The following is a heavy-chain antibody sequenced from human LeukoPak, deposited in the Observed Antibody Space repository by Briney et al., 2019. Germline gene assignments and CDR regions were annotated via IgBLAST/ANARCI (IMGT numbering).Heavy chain of an antibody. Sequence: SVKVSCKASGGTFSSYAISWVRQAPGQGLEWMGGIIPIFGTANYAQKFQGRVTITADESTSTAYMELSSLRSEDTAVYYCASHASNGYSSSWYSVRNWFDPWGQGTLVTVSS. CDR1: GGTFSSYA. J-gene: IGHJ5*02. CDR2: IIPIFGTA. V-gene: IGHV1-69*13. D-gene: IGHD6-13*01. CDR3: ASHASNGYSSSWYSVRNWFDP.